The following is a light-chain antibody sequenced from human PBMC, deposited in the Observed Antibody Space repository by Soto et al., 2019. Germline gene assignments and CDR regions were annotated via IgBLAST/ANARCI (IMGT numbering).Light chain of an antibody. J-gene: IGLJ1*01. CDR3: CSYAGSYTFLLV. CDR2: DVS. V-gene: IGLV2-11*01. CDR1: SSDVGGYNY. Sequence: QSVLTQPRSVSGPPGQSVTISCTGTSSDVGGYNYVSWYQQHPGKAPKLMIYDVSKRPSGVPDRFSGSKSGNTASLTISGLQAEDEADYYCCSYAGSYTFLLVFGTGTKVTVL.